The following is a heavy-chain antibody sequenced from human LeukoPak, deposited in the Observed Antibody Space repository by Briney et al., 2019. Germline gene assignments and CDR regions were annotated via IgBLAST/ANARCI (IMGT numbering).Heavy chain of an antibody. CDR1: GGSITSSKW. V-gene: IGHV4-4*02. Sequence: SETLSLTCAVSGGSITSSKWWIWVRQPPGKGLEWIGESYHSGSTNYIPSIKSRVTISVDKSKKQFSLKLSSVTAADTAVYYCARLSPEGFDIWGQGTMVTVFS. D-gene: IGHD1-14*01. CDR3: ARLSPEGFDI. CDR2: SYHSGST. J-gene: IGHJ3*02.